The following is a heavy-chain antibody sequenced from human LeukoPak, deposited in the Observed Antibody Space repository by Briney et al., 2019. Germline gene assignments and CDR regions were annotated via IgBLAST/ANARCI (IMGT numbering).Heavy chain of an antibody. J-gene: IGHJ4*02. CDR3: ARCLTGYYLIDY. Sequence: ASVKVSCKASGYTFTSYYMHWVRQAPRQGLEWMGIINPSGGSTSYAQKFQGRVTMTRDTSTSTVYMELSSLRSEDTAVYYCARCLTGYYLIDYWGQGTLVTVSS. V-gene: IGHV1-46*01. CDR2: INPSGGST. D-gene: IGHD3-9*01. CDR1: GYTFTSYY.